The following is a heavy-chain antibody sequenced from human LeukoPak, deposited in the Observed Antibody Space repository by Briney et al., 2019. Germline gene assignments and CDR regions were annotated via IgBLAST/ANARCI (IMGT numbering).Heavy chain of an antibody. CDR2: ISYDGSNK. J-gene: IGHJ4*02. CDR1: GFTFSSYA. V-gene: IGHV3-30-3*01. D-gene: IGHD6-19*01. CDR3: ARDKIYSSGWYDYYFDY. Sequence: GGSLRLSCAASGFTFSSYAMHWVRQAPGKGLEWVAVISYDGSNKYYADSVKGRFTISRDNSKNTLYLQMNSLRAEDTAVYYCARDKIYSSGWYDYYFDYWGQGTLVTVSS.